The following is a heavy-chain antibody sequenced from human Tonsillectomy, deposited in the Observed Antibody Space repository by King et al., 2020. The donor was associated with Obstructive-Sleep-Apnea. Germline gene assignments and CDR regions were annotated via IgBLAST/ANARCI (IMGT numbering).Heavy chain of an antibody. J-gene: IGHJ5*02. CDR2: IYYTGST. CDR1: GGSISSYF. CDR3: VSYDFSRGSNRVDP. D-gene: IGHD3-3*01. V-gene: IGHV4-59*12. Sequence: VQLQESGPGLVKPSETLSLSCTVSGGSISSYFWSWIRQPPGKGLEWIGYIYYTGSTNYNPSLKSRVTMSVDTSKNQFSLKLASVSTADTAVYYCVSYDFSRGSNRVDPWGQGTLVSVSS.